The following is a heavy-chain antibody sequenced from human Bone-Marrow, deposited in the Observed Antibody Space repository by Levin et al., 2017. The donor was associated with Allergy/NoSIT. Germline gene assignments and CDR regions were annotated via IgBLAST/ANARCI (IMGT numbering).Heavy chain of an antibody. D-gene: IGHD2-2*01. CDR1: GFIFSNYA. CDR2: ISGSGGHT. V-gene: IGHV3-23*01. CDR3: AKDAIDCSSRSCYGGFGQYYFHYMDV. Sequence: PGGSLRLSCAASGFIFSNYAMSWVRQAPGKGLEWVSSISGSGGHTYYPDSVKGRLTTSRDNSKKTVHLHINDLRAEDTAVYFCAKDAIDCSSRSCYGGFGQYYFHYMDVWGKGTTVTVSS. J-gene: IGHJ6*03.